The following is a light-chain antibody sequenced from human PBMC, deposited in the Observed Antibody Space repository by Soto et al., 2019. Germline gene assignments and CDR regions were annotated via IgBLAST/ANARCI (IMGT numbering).Light chain of an antibody. CDR3: CSYAGSSTSWV. Sequence: QSALTQPASVSGSPGQSITISCTGTRSDVGSYTLVSWYQQHPGRAPKLLIYEDNKRPSGVSYRFSDSKSGNTASLTISGLQADDEADYYCCSYAGSSTSWVFGGGTKVTVL. J-gene: IGLJ3*02. CDR2: EDN. V-gene: IGLV2-23*01. CDR1: RSDVGSYTL.